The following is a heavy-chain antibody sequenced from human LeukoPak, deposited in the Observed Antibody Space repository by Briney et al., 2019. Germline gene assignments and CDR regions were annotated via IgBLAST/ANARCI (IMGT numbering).Heavy chain of an antibody. CDR2: IIPILGIA. V-gene: IGHV1-69*04. Sequence: SVKVSCKASGGTFSSYAISWVRQAPGQGLEWMGRIIPILGIANYAQKFQGRVTITADKSTSTAYMELSSLRSEDTAVYYCARDYYDSSGYYFFVPEYGMDVWGQGTTVTVSS. CDR1: GGTFSSYA. J-gene: IGHJ6*02. D-gene: IGHD3-22*01. CDR3: ARDYYDSSGYYFFVPEYGMDV.